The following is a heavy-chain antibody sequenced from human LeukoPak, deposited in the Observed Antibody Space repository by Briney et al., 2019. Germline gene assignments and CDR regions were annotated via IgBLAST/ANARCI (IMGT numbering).Heavy chain of an antibody. V-gene: IGHV3-15*05. CDR3: TTDSYCSTTTCYASSNYYYGLDA. D-gene: IGHD2-2*01. J-gene: IGHJ6*02. CDR2: IYRNADGGTT. CDR1: GFTFSNAW. Sequence: GGSLRLSCAASGFTFSNAWMTWVRQPPGKGLEWVGRIYRNADGGTTDYTAPVKGRFTISRDDSKNTLYLQMNSLKTEDTAVYYCTTDSYCSTTTCYASSNYYYGLDAWGQGTSVTVSS.